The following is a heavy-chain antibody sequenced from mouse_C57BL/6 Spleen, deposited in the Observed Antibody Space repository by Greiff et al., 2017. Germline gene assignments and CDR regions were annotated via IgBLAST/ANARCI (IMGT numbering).Heavy chain of an antibody. CDR1: GYTFTSYW. J-gene: IGHJ3*01. D-gene: IGHD1-1*01. V-gene: IGHV1-69*01. Sequence: VQLQQPGAELVMPGASVKLSCKASGYTFTSYWMHWVKQRPGQGLEWIGEIDPSDSYTNYNQKCKGKSTLTVDKSSSTAYMQLSSLTSEDSAVYYGARSRATVGEFAYWGQGTLVTVSA. CDR2: IDPSDSYT. CDR3: ARSRATVGEFAY.